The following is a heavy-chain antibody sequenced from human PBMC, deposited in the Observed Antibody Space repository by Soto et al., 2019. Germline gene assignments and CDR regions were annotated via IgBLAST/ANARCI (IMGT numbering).Heavy chain of an antibody. CDR2: TYYRSRWYN. CDR3: AETIPPRCNYMDF. J-gene: IGHJ6*03. V-gene: IGHV6-1*01. Sequence: SQTLSLTCVISGDSVSSNSAAWNWIRQSPSRGLEWLGRTYYRSRWYNDYAVSVRSRITVNADTSKNQFSLHLNSVTPEDTVFYYGAETIPPRCNYMDFWDKGTSDPVS. CDR1: GDSVSSNSAA. D-gene: IGHD2-21*01.